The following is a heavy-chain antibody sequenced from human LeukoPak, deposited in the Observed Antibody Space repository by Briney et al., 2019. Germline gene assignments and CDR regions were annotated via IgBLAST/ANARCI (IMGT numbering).Heavy chain of an antibody. CDR3: ARVSSSMGGATDY. V-gene: IGHV3-7*01. D-gene: IGHD1-26*01. Sequence: GGSLRLSCAASGFTFSSYWMSWVRQAPGKGLEWVANIKQDGSEKYYVDSMKGRFTISRDNAKNSLYLQMNSLRAEDTAVYYCARVSSSMGGATDYWGQGTLVTVSS. CDR2: IKQDGSEK. J-gene: IGHJ4*02. CDR1: GFTFSSYW.